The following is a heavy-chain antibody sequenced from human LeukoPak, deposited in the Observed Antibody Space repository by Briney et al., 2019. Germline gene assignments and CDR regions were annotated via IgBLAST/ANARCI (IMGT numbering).Heavy chain of an antibody. V-gene: IGHV1-46*01. J-gene: IGHJ4*02. D-gene: IGHD3-22*01. CDR1: GYTFTSYY. CDR2: NNPSGGST. Sequence: ASVKVSCKASGYTFTSYYMHWVRQAPGQGLEWMRINNPSGGSTNYAQKFQGRVTMTRDTSTSTVYIELSSLRSEDTAVYYCARDDNGGYFYGAGGYWGQGTLVTVSS. CDR3: ARDDNGGYFYGAGGY.